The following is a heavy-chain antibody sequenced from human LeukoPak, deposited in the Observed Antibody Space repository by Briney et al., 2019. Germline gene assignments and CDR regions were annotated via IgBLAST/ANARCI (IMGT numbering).Heavy chain of an antibody. D-gene: IGHD4-17*01. J-gene: IGHJ5*02. CDR2: INHSGST. CDR1: GGSFSGYY. V-gene: IGHV4-34*01. Sequence: KPSETLSLTCAVYGGSFSGYYWSWIRQPPGKGLEWIGEINHSGSTNYNPSLKSRVTISVDTSKNQFSLKLSSVTAADTAVYYCARGDGDYGWFDPWGQGTLVTVSS. CDR3: ARGDGDYGWFDP.